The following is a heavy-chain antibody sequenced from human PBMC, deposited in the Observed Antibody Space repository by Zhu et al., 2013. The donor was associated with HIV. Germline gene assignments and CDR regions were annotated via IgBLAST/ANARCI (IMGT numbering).Heavy chain of an antibody. Sequence: QVHLVQSGAEVKKPGASVKVSCKASGYTFYNYAISWVRQAPGQGLEWMGWISVYNGNTKYAQKLQGRATMTTDTSTSTAYMELRSLRSDDTAVYYCARDLYSTSSRPFDIWGQGTMVTVSS. CDR2: ISVYNGNT. CDR3: ARDLYSTSSRPFDI. CDR1: GYTFYNYA. J-gene: IGHJ3*02. V-gene: IGHV1-18*01. D-gene: IGHD6-6*01.